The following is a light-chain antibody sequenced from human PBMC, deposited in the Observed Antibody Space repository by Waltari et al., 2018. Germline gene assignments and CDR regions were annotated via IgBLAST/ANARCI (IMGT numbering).Light chain of an antibody. CDR3: QSADSSGTYVV. CDR1: ALPKQY. CDR2: KDS. J-gene: IGLJ2*01. Sequence: SYELTQPPSVSVSPGQTARITCSGDALPKQYAYWYQQKTGQAPVLVIYKDSERPSGNPERFSGSSSGTTVTLTISGVQAEDEADYYCQSADSSGTYVVFGGGTKLTVL. V-gene: IGLV3-25*03.